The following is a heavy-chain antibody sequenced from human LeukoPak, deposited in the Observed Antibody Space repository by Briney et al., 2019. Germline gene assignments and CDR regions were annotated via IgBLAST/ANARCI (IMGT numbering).Heavy chain of an antibody. Sequence: GGSLRLSCTASGFTLSTYSMNWVRQAPGKGLEWVSYIGYRSSPIHYADSVKGRFTISRDNAKNSLYLQMNSLRSEDTAVYYCARDPLGDSWFDPWGQGTLVTVSS. J-gene: IGHJ5*02. CDR3: ARDPLGDSWFDP. CDR2: IGYRSSPI. D-gene: IGHD3-16*01. CDR1: GFTLSTYS. V-gene: IGHV3-48*01.